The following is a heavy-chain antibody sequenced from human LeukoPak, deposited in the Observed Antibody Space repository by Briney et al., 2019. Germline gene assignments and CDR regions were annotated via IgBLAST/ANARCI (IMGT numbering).Heavy chain of an antibody. Sequence: ASVKVSCKASGGTFSSYAISWVRQAPGQGLEWMGRIIPILGIANYAQKFQGRVTITADKSTSTAYMELSSLRSEDTAVYYCARAADLDGYNPFPWLWGQGTLVAVSS. J-gene: IGHJ4*02. CDR1: GGTFSSYA. CDR2: IIPILGIA. CDR3: ARAADLDGYNPFPWL. V-gene: IGHV1-69*04. D-gene: IGHD5-24*01.